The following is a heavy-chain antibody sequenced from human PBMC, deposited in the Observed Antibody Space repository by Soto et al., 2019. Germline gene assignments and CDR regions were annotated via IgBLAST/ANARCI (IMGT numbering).Heavy chain of an antibody. D-gene: IGHD4-17*01. Sequence: SVKVSCKASGFTFTSSAVQWVRQARGQRLEWIGWIVVGSGNTNYAQKFQERVTITRDMSTSTAYMELSSLRSEDTAVYYCVAGGNYAEYGGYYGHFDYWGQGTLVTVSS. CDR2: IVVGSGNT. J-gene: IGHJ4*02. CDR1: GFTFTSSA. CDR3: VAGGNYAEYGGYYGHFDY. V-gene: IGHV1-58*01.